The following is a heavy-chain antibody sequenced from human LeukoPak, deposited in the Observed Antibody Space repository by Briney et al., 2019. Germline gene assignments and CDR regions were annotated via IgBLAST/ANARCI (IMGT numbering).Heavy chain of an antibody. CDR3: ASPGIAAAGTVNDY. D-gene: IGHD6-13*01. CDR2: IYYGGST. CDR1: GGSISSSSYY. V-gene: IGHV4-39*01. Sequence: SETLSLTCTVSGGSISSSSYYWGWIRQPPGKGLEWIGSIYYGGSTYYNPSLKSRVTISVDTSKNQFSLKLSSVTAADTAVYYCASPGIAAAGTVNDYWGQGTLVTVSS. J-gene: IGHJ4*02.